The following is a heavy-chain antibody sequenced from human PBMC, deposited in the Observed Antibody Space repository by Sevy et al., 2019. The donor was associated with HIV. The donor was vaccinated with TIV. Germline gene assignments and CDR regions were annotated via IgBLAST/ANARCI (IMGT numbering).Heavy chain of an antibody. Sequence: GGSLRLSCGASGFTFSRHGMHWVRQAPGKGLEWVANIKQDGRVKYYVDSVRGRFAISRDNAKNSLYLQMNTLRADDTALYYCARGTYYYDSGGYYHDAFDLWGQGTMVTVSS. D-gene: IGHD3-22*01. J-gene: IGHJ3*01. V-gene: IGHV3-7*03. CDR3: ARGTYYYDSGGYYHDAFDL. CDR2: IKQDGRVK. CDR1: GFTFSRHG.